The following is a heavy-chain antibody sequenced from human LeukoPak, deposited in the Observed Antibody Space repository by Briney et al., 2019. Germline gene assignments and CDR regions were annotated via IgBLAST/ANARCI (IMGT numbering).Heavy chain of an antibody. V-gene: IGHV1-69*01. CDR3: ARSPSPQRITIFGVVSLGHSYGMDV. D-gene: IGHD3-3*01. J-gene: IGHJ6*02. CDR1: GGTFSSYA. CDR2: IIPIFGTA. Sequence: GASVKVSCKASGGTFSSYAISWVRQAPGQGLEWMGGIIPIFGTANYAQKFQGRVTITADESTSTAYMELSSLRSEDTAVYYCARSPSPQRITIFGVVSLGHSYGMDVWGQGTTVTVSS.